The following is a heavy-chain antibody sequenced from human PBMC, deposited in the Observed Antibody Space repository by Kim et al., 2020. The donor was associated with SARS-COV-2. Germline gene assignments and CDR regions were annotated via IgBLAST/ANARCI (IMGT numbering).Heavy chain of an antibody. J-gene: IGHJ6*01. V-gene: IGHV4-39*07. Sequence: SETLSLTCTVSGGSISSSSYYWGWIRQPPGKGLEWIGSIYYTGSTYYNPSLKSRVTISVDTSKNQFSLKLSSVTAADTAVYYCARGFGSGGDDEYYYGM. CDR1: GGSISSSSYY. CDR3: ARGFGSGGDDEYYYGM. CDR2: IYYTGST. D-gene: IGHD3-10*01.